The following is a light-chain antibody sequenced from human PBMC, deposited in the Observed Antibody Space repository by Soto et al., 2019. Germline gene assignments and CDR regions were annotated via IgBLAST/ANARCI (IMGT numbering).Light chain of an antibody. CDR2: GSG. J-gene: IGLJ1*01. Sequence: QSVLTQAPSVPGAPGQKVTIPCAGGSSNIGASYNVHWYHQLPGTAPKVVIYGSGNRPSGVPARFSGSRSGTAASLAIAGLRAEDEADYYCQSYDSSLSGYVFGPGTKVTVL. CDR3: QSYDSSLSGYV. CDR1: SSNIGASYN. V-gene: IGLV1-40*01.